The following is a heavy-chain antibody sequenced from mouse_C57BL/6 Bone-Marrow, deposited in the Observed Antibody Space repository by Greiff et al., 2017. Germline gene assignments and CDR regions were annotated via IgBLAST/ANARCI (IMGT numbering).Heavy chain of an antibody. CDR2: INPNSGST. Sequence: VQLQQSGAELVKPGASVKLSCKASGYTFTSYWMHWVKQRPGQGLEWIGMINPNSGSTNYNEKFKSKATLTVDKSSSTAYMQLSSLTSEDSAVYFYARWGSKRAWFAYWGQGTLVTVSA. CDR1: GYTFTSYW. J-gene: IGHJ3*01. V-gene: IGHV1-64*01. CDR3: ARWGSKRAWFAY.